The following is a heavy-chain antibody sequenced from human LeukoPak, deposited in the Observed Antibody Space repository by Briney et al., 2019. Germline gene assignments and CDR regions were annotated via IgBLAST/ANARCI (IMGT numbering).Heavy chain of an antibody. CDR3: ARELVSLGTGYFDL. CDR2: ITGSSTWT. V-gene: IGHV3-23*01. CDR1: GFTFSSYG. Sequence: PGGSLRLSCAASGFTFSSYGMTWVRQAPGKGLEWVSGITGSSTWTYYADSVRGRFTISRDNSKNTLHLQMNNLTADDTAIYYCARELVSLGTGYFDLWGRGTLVTVSS. J-gene: IGHJ2*01. D-gene: IGHD7-27*01.